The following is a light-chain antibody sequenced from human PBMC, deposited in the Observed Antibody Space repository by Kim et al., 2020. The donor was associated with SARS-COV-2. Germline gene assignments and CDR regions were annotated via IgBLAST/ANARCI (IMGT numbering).Light chain of an antibody. CDR1: SGSVAKNY. CDR2: EDN. J-gene: IGLJ2*01. CDR3: QSYDSTNVI. V-gene: IGLV6-57*03. Sequence: GKTESISCTPSSGSVAKNYVQWYQQRPGSAPTTWIYEDNQRPSGFPDRFSGSIDSSSNSASLTISGLKTEDEADYYCQSYDSTNVIFGGGTQLTVL.